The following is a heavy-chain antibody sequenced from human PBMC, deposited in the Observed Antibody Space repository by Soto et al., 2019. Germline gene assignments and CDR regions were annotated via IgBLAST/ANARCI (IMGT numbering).Heavy chain of an antibody. V-gene: IGHV3-7*01. Sequence: GGSLILSCAASGFTFSSYLMSWVRQAPGKGLEWVANIKQDGSEKYYVDSVKGRFTISRDNAKNSLYLQMNSLRAEDTAVYYCARDPNIVLVPAALRSYYYYYGMDVWGQGTTVTVSS. J-gene: IGHJ6*02. D-gene: IGHD2-2*01. CDR1: GFTFSSYL. CDR3: ARDPNIVLVPAALRSYYYYYGMDV. CDR2: IKQDGSEK.